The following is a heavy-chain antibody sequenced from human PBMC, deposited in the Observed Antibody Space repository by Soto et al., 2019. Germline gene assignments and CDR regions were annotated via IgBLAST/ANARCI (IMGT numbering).Heavy chain of an antibody. J-gene: IGHJ6*02. CDR2: INGYTGNT. CDR3: ARSWVTGKGGMDV. V-gene: IGHV1-18*01. Sequence: QVQLVQSGGEVKKPGASVKVSCKASGYTFTSYGFSWVRQAPGQGLEWMGWINGYTGNTHYAQKFQGRVTMTIDTYTSTAYMELWTLISDDTAVYYCARSWVTGKGGMDVWGQGTTVTVSS. D-gene: IGHD3-16*01. CDR1: GYTFTSYG.